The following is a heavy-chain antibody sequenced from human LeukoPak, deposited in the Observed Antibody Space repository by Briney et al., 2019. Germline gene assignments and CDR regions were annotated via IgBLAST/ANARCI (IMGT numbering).Heavy chain of an antibody. CDR1: GYTFTGYY. V-gene: IGHV1-2*02. CDR3: ARDGITMIVVATTGVFDY. CDR2: INPNSGGT. D-gene: IGHD3-22*01. Sequence: EASVKVSCKASGYTFTGYYMHWVRQAPGQGLEWMGWINPNSGGTNYAQKFQGRVTMTRDTSISTAYMELSSLRSDDTAVYYCARDGITMIVVATTGVFDYWGQGTLVTVSS. J-gene: IGHJ4*02.